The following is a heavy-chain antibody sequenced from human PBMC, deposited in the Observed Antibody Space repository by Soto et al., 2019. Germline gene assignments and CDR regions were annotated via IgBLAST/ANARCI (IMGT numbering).Heavy chain of an antibody. J-gene: IGHJ4*02. CDR1: GDSIDSYL. Sequence: SETLSLTCTVSGDSIDSYLWTWIRQPPGQGLEWIGYIFASGSTKYNPNLNSRATISVDTPKNQFSLKLRSVTAADTAVYYCARAAGSGSPDYWGQGMMVTVSS. V-gene: IGHV4-59*01. CDR2: IFASGST. CDR3: ARAAGSGSPDY. D-gene: IGHD1-26*01.